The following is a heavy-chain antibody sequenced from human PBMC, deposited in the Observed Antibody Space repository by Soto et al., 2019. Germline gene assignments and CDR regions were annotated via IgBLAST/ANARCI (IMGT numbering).Heavy chain of an antibody. D-gene: IGHD6-19*01. CDR3: ASRLRIAVAGTPAIDY. J-gene: IGHJ4*02. V-gene: IGHV1-3*01. CDR1: GYTFTSYA. CDR2: INAGNGNT. Sequence: ASVKVSCKASGYTFTSYAMHWVRQAPGQRLEWMRWINAGNGNTKYSQKFQGRVTITRDTSASTAYMELSSLRSEDTAVYYCASRLRIAVAGTPAIDYWGQGTLVTVSS.